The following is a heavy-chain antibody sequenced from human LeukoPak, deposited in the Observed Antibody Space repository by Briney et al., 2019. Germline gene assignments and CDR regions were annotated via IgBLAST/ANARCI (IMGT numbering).Heavy chain of an antibody. J-gene: IGHJ3*02. CDR1: GFTFSSYA. V-gene: IGHV3-21*01. CDR3: ARALTYYYDSSAYSPDAFNI. D-gene: IGHD3-22*01. Sequence: GGSLRLSCAASGFTFSSYALAWVRQAPGKGLEWVSSITSSGGDTYYVDSVKGRFTISRDNAKNSLYLQMNSLRAEDTAVYYCARALTYYYDSSAYSPDAFNIWGQGTMVTVSS. CDR2: ITSSGGDT.